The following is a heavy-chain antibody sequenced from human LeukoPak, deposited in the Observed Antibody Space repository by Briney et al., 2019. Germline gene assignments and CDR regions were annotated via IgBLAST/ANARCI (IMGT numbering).Heavy chain of an antibody. J-gene: IGHJ6*03. D-gene: IGHD4-11*01. CDR3: ARILDYSNFNYYYYMDV. Sequence: PSETLSLTCTVSGGSISSYYWSWIRQPAGKGLEWIGRIYTSGSTNYNPSLKSRVTMSVDTSKNQFSLKLSSVTAADTAVYYCARILDYSNFNYYYYMDVWGKGTTVTVSS. CDR2: IYTSGST. V-gene: IGHV4-4*07. CDR1: GGSISSYY.